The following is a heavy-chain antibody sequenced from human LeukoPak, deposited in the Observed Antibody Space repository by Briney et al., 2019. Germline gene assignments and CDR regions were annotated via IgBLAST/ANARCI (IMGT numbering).Heavy chain of an antibody. CDR3: EVGPGQAGGANFDY. J-gene: IGHJ4*02. D-gene: IGHD4/OR15-4a*01. Sequence: SVKVSCKASGGTFSSYAISWVRQAPGQGLEWMGGIIPIFGTANYAQKFQGRVTITTDESTSTAYMELSSLRSEDTAVYYCEVGPGQAGGANFDYWGQGTLVTVSS. V-gene: IGHV1-69*05. CDR2: IIPIFGTA. CDR1: GGTFSSYA.